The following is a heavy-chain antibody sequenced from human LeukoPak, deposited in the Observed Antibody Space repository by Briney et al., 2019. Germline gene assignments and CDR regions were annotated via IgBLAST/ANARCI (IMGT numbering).Heavy chain of an antibody. CDR2: INPNNGVT. D-gene: IGHD2-2*01. CDR3: ARDTVTPRLVGPLRRGWAFDI. Sequence: GASVKVSCKASGYTFTGYYMHWVRQAPGQGLEWMGWINPNNGVTNYAQKFHGRVTMTRDTSISTAYMDLSRLRSDDTAVYYCARDTVTPRLVGPLRRGWAFDIWGQGTVVTVSS. J-gene: IGHJ3*02. V-gene: IGHV1-2*02. CDR1: GYTFTGYY.